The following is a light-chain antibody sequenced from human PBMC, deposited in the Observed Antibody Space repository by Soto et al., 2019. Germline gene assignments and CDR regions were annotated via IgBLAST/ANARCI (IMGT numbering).Light chain of an antibody. Sequence: EIVMTQSPATLSVSPGERATLSCRASQSVSSNLAWYQQKPGQAPRLLIYGASSRATGIPDRFSGSGSGTDFTLTISRLEPEDFAVYYCQQFDDSVTFGQGTRLEI. V-gene: IGKV3D-15*01. CDR1: QSVSSN. CDR2: GAS. J-gene: IGKJ5*01. CDR3: QQFDDSVT.